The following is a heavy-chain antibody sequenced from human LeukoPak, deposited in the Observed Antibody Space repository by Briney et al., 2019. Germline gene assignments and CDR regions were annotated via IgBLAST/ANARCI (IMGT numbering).Heavy chain of an antibody. Sequence: GGSLRLSCAASGFTFSSYAVSWVRQAPGKGLEWVSAISGSGGGAYYADSVKGRFTISRDNSKNTLYLQMNSLSTEDTAIYYCAKTTTGYSSGRYPGWPVDYWGQGTLVTVSS. V-gene: IGHV3-23*01. CDR3: AKTTTGYSSGRYPGWPVDY. D-gene: IGHD6-19*01. CDR2: ISGSGGGA. CDR1: GFTFSSYA. J-gene: IGHJ4*02.